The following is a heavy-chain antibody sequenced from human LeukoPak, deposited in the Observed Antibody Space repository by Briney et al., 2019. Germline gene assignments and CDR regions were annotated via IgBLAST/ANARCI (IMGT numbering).Heavy chain of an antibody. Sequence: PSETLSLTCTVSGGSISSGSHYWGWIRQPPGKGLEWIGTIYYSGSPYYNPSLKSRVTISVDTSKSQFSLKLTSVTAADTAVYYCARGGGSGRGNWFDPWGQGSLVIVSS. J-gene: IGHJ5*02. CDR3: ARGGGSGRGNWFDP. CDR1: GGSISSGSHY. V-gene: IGHV4-39*07. D-gene: IGHD3-10*01. CDR2: IYYSGSP.